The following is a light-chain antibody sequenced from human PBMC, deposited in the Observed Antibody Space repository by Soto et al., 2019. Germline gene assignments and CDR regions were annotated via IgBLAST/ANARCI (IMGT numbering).Light chain of an antibody. CDR2: VAS. Sequence: DIQMTQSLCSLSASVGDTVTITCRASQSISNSLSWYQQKPWKAPKFLIYVASTLQRGVPSRFSGSGSGTDFTLTISSLQPEDVATYYCHQTFSPPYTFGQGTKLEIK. J-gene: IGKJ2*01. CDR3: HQTFSPPYT. V-gene: IGKV1-39*01. CDR1: QSISNS.